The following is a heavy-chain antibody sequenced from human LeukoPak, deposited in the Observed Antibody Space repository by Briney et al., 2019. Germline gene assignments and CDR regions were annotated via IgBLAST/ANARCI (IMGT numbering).Heavy chain of an antibody. V-gene: IGHV3-48*04. D-gene: IGHD2-2*01. CDR1: GFTFSSYS. CDR2: ISSSSSTI. CDR3: AREDWNQLLYWYFDL. J-gene: IGHJ2*01. Sequence: GGSLRLSCAASGFTFSSYSMNWVRQAPGKGLEWVSYISSSSSTIYYADSVKGRFTISRDNAKNSLYLQMNSLRAEDTAVYYCAREDWNQLLYWYFDLWGRGTLVTVSS.